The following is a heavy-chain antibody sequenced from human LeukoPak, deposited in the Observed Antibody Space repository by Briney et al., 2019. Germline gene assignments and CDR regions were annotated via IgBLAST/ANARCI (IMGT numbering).Heavy chain of an antibody. V-gene: IGHV4-34*01. CDR2: INHSGST. J-gene: IGHJ4*02. CDR1: GGSFSGYY. Sequence: PSETLSLTCAVYGGSFSGYYRSWIRQPPGKGLEWIGEINHSGSTNYNPSLKSRVTISVDTSKNQFSLKLSSVTAADTAVYYCARGLGLGGDCYYFDYWGQGTLVTVSS. D-gene: IGHD2-21*02. CDR3: ARGLGLGGDCYYFDY.